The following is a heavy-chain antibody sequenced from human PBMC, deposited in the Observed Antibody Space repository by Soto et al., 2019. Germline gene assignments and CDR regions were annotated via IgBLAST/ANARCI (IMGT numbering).Heavy chain of an antibody. D-gene: IGHD3-16*02. J-gene: IGHJ4*02. V-gene: IGHV3-30*18. CDR1: GFTFSSYG. CDR3: SKDPARLGELSYYFDY. CDR2: ISYDGSNK. Sequence: GSLRLSCAASGFTFSSYGMHWVRQAPGKGLEWVAVISYDGSNKYYADSVKGRFTISRDNSKNTLYLQMNSLRAEDTAVYYCSKDPARLGELSYYFDYWGQGTLVTVSS.